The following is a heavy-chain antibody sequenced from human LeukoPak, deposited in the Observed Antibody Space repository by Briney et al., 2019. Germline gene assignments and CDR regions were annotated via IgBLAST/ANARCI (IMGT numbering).Heavy chain of an antibody. CDR1: GFTFDDYA. CDR3: SKPDLSTSSPYY. V-gene: IGHV3-9*01. J-gene: IGHJ4*02. D-gene: IGHD2-2*01. CDR2: ISWNSGSI. Sequence: QPGGSLRLSCAASGFTFDDYAMHWVRQAPGKGLEWVSGISWNSGSIGYADSVKGRFTISRDNAKSTLYLQMNSLRAEVTAVYYCSKPDLSTSSPYYWGQGTLVTVSS.